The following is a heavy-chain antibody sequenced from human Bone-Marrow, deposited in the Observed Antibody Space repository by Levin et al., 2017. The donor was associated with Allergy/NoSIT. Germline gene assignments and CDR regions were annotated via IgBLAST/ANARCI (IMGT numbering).Heavy chain of an antibody. CDR2: IRSSNSNT. J-gene: IGHJ4*02. CDR1: GFTFSSHT. CDR3: ARTNSRDGYNYFFDN. Sequence: GESLKISCLASGFTFSSHTMNWFRQAPGKGLEWVSFIRSSNSNTYYADSVRGRFIISRDNDKDSLYLQMNSLRADDTAVYYCARTNSRDGYNYFFDNWGRGTLVTVSS. V-gene: IGHV3-21*01. D-gene: IGHD5-24*01.